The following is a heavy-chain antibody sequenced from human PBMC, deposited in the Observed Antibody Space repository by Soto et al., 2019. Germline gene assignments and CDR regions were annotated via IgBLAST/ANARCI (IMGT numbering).Heavy chain of an antibody. Sequence: SETLSLTCTVSGGSISGSSCYWGWIRQPPGKGLEWIGEIYYSGSTNYSPSLKSRVTISVDTSKNQFSLKLSSVTAADTAVYYCARITIFGVARNYYYYYYMDVWGKGTTVTVSS. CDR1: GGSISGSSCY. V-gene: IGHV4-39*07. CDR2: IYYSGST. J-gene: IGHJ6*03. CDR3: ARITIFGVARNYYYYYYMDV. D-gene: IGHD3-3*01.